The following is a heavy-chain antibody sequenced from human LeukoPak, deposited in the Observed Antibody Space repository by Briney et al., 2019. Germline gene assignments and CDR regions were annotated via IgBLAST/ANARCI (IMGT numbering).Heavy chain of an antibody. V-gene: IGHV3-9*01. CDR2: ISWNSGSI. CDR3: AKAKNRYSSSSPFDY. J-gene: IGHJ4*02. Sequence: GGSLRLSCAASGFTFDDYAMHWVRQAPGKGLEWVSGISWNSGSIGYADSVKGRFTISRDNAKNSLYLQMNSLRAEDTALYYCAKAKNRYSSSSPFDYWGQGTLVTVSS. CDR1: GFTFDDYA. D-gene: IGHD6-6*01.